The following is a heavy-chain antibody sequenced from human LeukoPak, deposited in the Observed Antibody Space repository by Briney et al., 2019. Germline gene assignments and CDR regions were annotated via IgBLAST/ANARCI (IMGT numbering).Heavy chain of an antibody. Sequence: ASVKVSCKASGYIFTNYYMHWVRQAPGQGLEWMGTINPSGGSTTYAQKFQGRVTMTRDTSTSTVYMELSSLRSEDTAVYYCARNHGSAYYRAPRHWGQGTLVTVSS. CDR1: GYIFTNYY. V-gene: IGHV1-46*01. CDR2: INPSGGST. CDR3: ARNHGSAYYRAPRH. J-gene: IGHJ4*02. D-gene: IGHD3-10*01.